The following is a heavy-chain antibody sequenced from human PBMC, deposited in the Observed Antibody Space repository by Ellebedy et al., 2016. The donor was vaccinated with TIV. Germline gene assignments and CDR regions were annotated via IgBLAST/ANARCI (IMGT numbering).Heavy chain of an antibody. D-gene: IGHD3-22*01. CDR1: GYTFTSYF. CDR2: INPASGNS. V-gene: IGHV1-46*01. Sequence: VSVKVSCKASGYTFTSYFLYWVRQAPGQGLEWMGIINPASGNSNYAQKFQGRVTMTRDTSTSTVYMELSSLRSEDTAVYYCARGDNYYYDSSGYYYNYWGQGTLVTVSS. J-gene: IGHJ4*02. CDR3: ARGDNYYYDSSGYYYNY.